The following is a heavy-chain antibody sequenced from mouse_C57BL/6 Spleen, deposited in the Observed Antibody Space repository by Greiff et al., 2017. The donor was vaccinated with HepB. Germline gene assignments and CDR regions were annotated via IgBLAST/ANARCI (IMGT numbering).Heavy chain of an antibody. CDR3: ARRGLPAMDY. D-gene: IGHD2-2*01. V-gene: IGHV5-12*01. CDR1: GFTFSDYY. CDR2: ISNGGGST. Sequence: EVQRVESGGGLVQPGGSLKLSCAASGFTFSDYYMYWVRQTPEKRLEWVAYISNGGGSTYYPDTVKGRFTISRDNAKNPLYLQMSRLKSEDTAMYYCARRGLPAMDYWGQGTSVTVSS. J-gene: IGHJ4*01.